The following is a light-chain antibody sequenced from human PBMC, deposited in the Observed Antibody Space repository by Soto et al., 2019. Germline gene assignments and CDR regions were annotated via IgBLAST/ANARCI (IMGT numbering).Light chain of an antibody. CDR2: DDS. Sequence: QSALTQPASVSGSPGQSITISCTGTSSNVGGYNSVSWYQQHPGKAPKLMIYDDSDRPSGVSNRFSGSKSGNTASLTISGLQAEDEADYYCSSYTSSSNTPVVFGGGTKLTVL. V-gene: IGLV2-14*01. CDR3: SSYTSSSNTPVV. J-gene: IGLJ2*01. CDR1: SSNVGGYNS.